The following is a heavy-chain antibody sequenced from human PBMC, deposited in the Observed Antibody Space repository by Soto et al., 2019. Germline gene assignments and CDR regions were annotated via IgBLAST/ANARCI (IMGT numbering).Heavy chain of an antibody. J-gene: IGHJ6*02. Sequence: QVQLVQSGAEVKKPGSSVKVSCKASGGTLSSDAISWVRQAPGQGLEWMGGIIPIFGTADYAQKFQGRVTITADXSXSXAYMELSSLRSEDTAVYYCARHPVSGSYAYYYGMDVWGQGTTVTVSS. CDR1: GGTLSSDA. CDR3: ARHPVSGSYAYYYGMDV. D-gene: IGHD1-26*01. V-gene: IGHV1-69*12. CDR2: IIPIFGTA.